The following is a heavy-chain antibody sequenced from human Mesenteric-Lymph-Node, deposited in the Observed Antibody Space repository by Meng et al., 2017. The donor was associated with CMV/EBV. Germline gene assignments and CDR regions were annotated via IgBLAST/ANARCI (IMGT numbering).Heavy chain of an antibody. D-gene: IGHD6-13*01. CDR2: ISSGGRTM. V-gene: IGHV3-11*01. Sequence: GGSLRLSCAASGFTFSDHYMSWIRQAPGKGLKWVSFISSGGRTMYYADSVKGRFTISRDNAKTSLYLQMNSLRAEDTAVYYCARGLGGSWWTYGMDVWGQGTTVTVSS. J-gene: IGHJ6*02. CDR1: GFTFSDHY. CDR3: ARGLGGSWWTYGMDV.